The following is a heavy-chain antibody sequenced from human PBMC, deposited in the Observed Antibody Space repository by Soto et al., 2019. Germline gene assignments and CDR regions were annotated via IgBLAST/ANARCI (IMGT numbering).Heavy chain of an antibody. CDR2: ISGSGGST. J-gene: IGHJ6*02. CDR3: AKSTGYSSVVYYYYYGMDV. D-gene: IGHD6-19*01. V-gene: IGHV3-23*01. CDR1: GFTFSSYA. Sequence: GGSLRLSCAASGFTFSSYAMSWVRLAPGKGLEWVSAISGSGGSTYYADSVKGRFTISRDNSKNTLYLQMNSLRAEDTAVYYCAKSTGYSSVVYYYYYGMDVWGQGTTVTVSS.